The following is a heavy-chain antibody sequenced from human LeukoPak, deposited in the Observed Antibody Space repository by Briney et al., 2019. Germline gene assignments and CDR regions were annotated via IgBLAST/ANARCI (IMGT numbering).Heavy chain of an antibody. CDR3: AKDLGYYYDSSGYYDY. V-gene: IGHV3-30*18. CDR1: GFTFSSYG. D-gene: IGHD3-22*01. Sequence: GGSLRLSCAASGFTFSSYGMHWVRQAPGKGLEWVAVISYDGSNKYYADSVKGRFTISRDNSKNTLYLQMNSLRAEDTAVYYCAKDLGYYYDSSGYYDYWGQGTLVTVSS. J-gene: IGHJ4*02. CDR2: ISYDGSNK.